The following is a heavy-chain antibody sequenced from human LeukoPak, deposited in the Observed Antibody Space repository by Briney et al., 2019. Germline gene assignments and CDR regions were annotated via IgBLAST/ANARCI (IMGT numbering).Heavy chain of an antibody. D-gene: IGHD2-15*01. CDR3: TRLSEQPLQYYFDF. V-gene: IGHV3-73*01. CDR2: IKSKANNYAT. CDR1: GFTFSASA. J-gene: IGHJ4*02. Sequence: PGGSLRLPCAASGFTFSASAIHWVRLASGKRLEWVGRIKSKANNYATAYTASVKGRFTISRDDSKNTAYLRMNSLKTEDTAVYYCTRLSEQPLQYYFDFWGQGSLVAVSS.